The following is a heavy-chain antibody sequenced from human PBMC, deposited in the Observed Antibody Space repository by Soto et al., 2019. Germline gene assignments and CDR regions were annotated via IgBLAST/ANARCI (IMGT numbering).Heavy chain of an antibody. CDR1: GFNLSDCA. V-gene: IGHV3-48*01. CDR3: ARDLSWGSNWYYYMDV. CDR2: ISSSSSVI. Sequence: EVQLVESGGGLVQPGGSLRLSCATSGFNLSDCAMNWVRQAPGKGLEWVSYISSSSSVIDYADSVKGRFTVSRDNARNSLYLQMNSLRAEDTAVYYCARDLSWGSNWYYYMDVWGKGTTVTVSS. D-gene: IGHD7-27*01. J-gene: IGHJ6*03.